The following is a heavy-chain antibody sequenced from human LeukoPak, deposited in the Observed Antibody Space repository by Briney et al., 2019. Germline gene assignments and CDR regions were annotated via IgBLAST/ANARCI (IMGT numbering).Heavy chain of an antibody. CDR1: GGSISSGSYY. V-gene: IGHV4-39*01. CDR2: IYYSGST. Sequence: SETLSLTCSVSGGSISSGSYYWGWIRQPPGKGLEWIGSIYYSGSTYYNPSLKSRVTISVDTSKNQFSLKLSSVTAADTAVYYCARATAGTTLFEGIDYWGQGTLVTVSS. CDR3: ARATAGTTLFEGIDY. D-gene: IGHD1-1*01. J-gene: IGHJ4*02.